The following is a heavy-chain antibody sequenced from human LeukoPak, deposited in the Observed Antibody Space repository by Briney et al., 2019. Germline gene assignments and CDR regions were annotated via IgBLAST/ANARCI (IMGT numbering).Heavy chain of an antibody. Sequence: GGSLRLSCAASGFTFSRYSMNWVRQAPGKGLEWVSSISSSSSYIYYADSVKGRFTISRDNAKNSLYLQMNSLRAEDTAVYYCARVHYFYGGNSEVYFDYWGQGTLVTVSS. CDR3: ARVHYFYGGNSEVYFDY. J-gene: IGHJ4*02. V-gene: IGHV3-21*01. D-gene: IGHD4-23*01. CDR2: ISSSSSYI. CDR1: GFTFSRYS.